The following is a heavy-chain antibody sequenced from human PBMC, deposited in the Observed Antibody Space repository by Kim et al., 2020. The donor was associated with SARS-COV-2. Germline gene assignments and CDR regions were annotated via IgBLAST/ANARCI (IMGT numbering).Heavy chain of an antibody. CDR2: ISGSGGST. CDR3: AKEREEQQLVREDWFDT. CDR1: GFTFSSYA. Sequence: GGSLRLSCAASGFTFSSYAMSWVRQAPGKGLEWVSAISGSGGSTYYADSVKGRFTISRDNSKNTLYLQMNSLRAEETAVDYCAKEREEQQLVREDWFDTWGQGTLVTVAS. V-gene: IGHV3-23*01. D-gene: IGHD6-13*01. J-gene: IGHJ5*02.